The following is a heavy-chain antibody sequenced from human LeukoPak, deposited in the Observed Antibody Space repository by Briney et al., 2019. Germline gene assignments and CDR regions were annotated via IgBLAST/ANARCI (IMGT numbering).Heavy chain of an antibody. Sequence: GGSLRLSCAASGFTFSSYAMSWVRQAPGKGLEWVANIKQDGSEKYYVDSVKGRFTISRDNAKNSLYLQMNSLRAEDTAVYYCARSLRFEVDYWGQGTLVTVSS. CDR2: IKQDGSEK. CDR3: ARSLRFEVDY. J-gene: IGHJ4*02. CDR1: GFTFSSYA. D-gene: IGHD3-3*01. V-gene: IGHV3-7*01.